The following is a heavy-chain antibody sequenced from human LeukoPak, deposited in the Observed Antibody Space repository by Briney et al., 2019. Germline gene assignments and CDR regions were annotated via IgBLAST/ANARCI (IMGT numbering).Heavy chain of an antibody. Sequence: SETLSLTCTVSGASISSNYWSWIRQPPGKGLEWIGYMYYGGSTNYNPSLKSRVTISLDTSKNQFSLKLSSVTAADTALYYCARGRDGYKRFDYWGQGTLVTVSS. CDR1: GASISSNY. CDR3: ARGRDGYKRFDY. CDR2: MYYGGST. V-gene: IGHV4-59*01. D-gene: IGHD5-24*01. J-gene: IGHJ4*02.